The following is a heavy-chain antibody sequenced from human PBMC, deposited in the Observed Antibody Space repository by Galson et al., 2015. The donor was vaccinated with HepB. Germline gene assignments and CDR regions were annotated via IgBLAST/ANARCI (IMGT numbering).Heavy chain of an antibody. CDR1: GYTFTSYA. V-gene: IGHV7-4-1*02. J-gene: IGHJ6*02. D-gene: IGHD6-19*01. CDR2: INTNTGNP. Sequence: SVKVSCKASGYTFTSYAMNWVRQAPGQGLEWMGWINTNTGNPTYAQGFPGRFVFSLDTSVSTAYMQISSLKTEDTAVYYCARIITPIDEQQSLVYHYGIDGWGQGTTVTVSS. CDR3: ARIITPIDEQQSLVYHYGIDG.